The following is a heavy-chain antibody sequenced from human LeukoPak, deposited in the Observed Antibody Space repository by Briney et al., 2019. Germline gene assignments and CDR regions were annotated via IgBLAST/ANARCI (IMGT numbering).Heavy chain of an antibody. CDR1: GGSISSGGYY. CDR2: IYHSGST. V-gene: IGHV4-31*03. D-gene: IGHD3-10*01. J-gene: IGHJ5*02. CDR3: AREAGGRFDP. Sequence: PSQTLSLTCTVSGGSISSGGYYWSWIRQHPGQGLEWIGYIYHSGSTYYNPPLKSRLTISVATPKNHFSLKLRPVAAADTAVYYWAREAGGRFDPWGQGTMATVCS.